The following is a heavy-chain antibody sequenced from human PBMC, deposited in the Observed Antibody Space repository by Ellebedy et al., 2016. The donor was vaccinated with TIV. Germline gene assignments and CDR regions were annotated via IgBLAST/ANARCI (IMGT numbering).Heavy chain of an antibody. V-gene: IGHV4-34*01. Sequence: SETLSLTCTVSDGSISSYYWSWIRQPPGKGLEWIGEINHSGSTNYNQSLKSRVTISVDTSKNQFSLKLSSVTAADTAVYYCARGQIEQWLAYYYYYYGMDVWGQGTTVTVSS. CDR1: DGSISSYY. CDR2: INHSGST. J-gene: IGHJ6*02. CDR3: ARGQIEQWLAYYYYYYGMDV. D-gene: IGHD6-19*01.